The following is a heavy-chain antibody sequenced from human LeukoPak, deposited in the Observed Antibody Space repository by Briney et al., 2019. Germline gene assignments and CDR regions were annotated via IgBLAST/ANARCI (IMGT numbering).Heavy chain of an antibody. J-gene: IGHJ4*02. CDR3: ARGGSPALGY. Sequence: GASVKVSCKASGYTFTGYYSHWVRQAPGQGLEWMGWINSNNGATTYAQKFQGRVTVTRDTSISTAYMELSSLKSDDTAVYYCARGGSPALGYWGQGTLVTVSS. D-gene: IGHD1-26*01. V-gene: IGHV1-2*02. CDR2: INSNNGAT. CDR1: GYTFTGYY.